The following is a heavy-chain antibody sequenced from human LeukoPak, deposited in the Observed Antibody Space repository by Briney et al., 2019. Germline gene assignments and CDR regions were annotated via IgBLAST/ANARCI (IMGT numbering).Heavy chain of an antibody. CDR3: AGEGVSGHSDH. V-gene: IGHV4-59*01. J-gene: IGHJ4*02. D-gene: IGHD2-15*01. CDR2: IYNSGGT. CDR1: GGSFSSFY. Sequence: PSETLSLTCVVSGGSFSSFYWNWIRQPPGKGLEWIGYIYNSGGTNYNPSLASRVTMSVDSSKKQISLELTSVTAADTATYFCAGEGVSGHSDHWGQGTLVTVSS.